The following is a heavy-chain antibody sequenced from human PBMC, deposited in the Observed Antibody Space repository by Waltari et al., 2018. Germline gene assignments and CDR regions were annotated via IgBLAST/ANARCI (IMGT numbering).Heavy chain of an antibody. CDR3: VKYSGFDYFFDY. Sequence: QIQLVESGGGVVQPGRSLTLSCAASGFTFNNCNMHWVRQAPGQGLEWVAGISKDGSREDYADSVKSRFTVSRENSKNTLYLQINNLRDDDTAVYYCVKYSGFDYFFDYWGQGTLVSVSS. CDR1: GFTFNNCN. CDR2: ISKDGSRE. D-gene: IGHD5-12*01. J-gene: IGHJ4*02. V-gene: IGHV3-30*18.